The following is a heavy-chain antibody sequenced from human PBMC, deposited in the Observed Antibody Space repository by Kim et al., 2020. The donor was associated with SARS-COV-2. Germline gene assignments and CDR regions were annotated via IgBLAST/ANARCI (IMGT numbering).Heavy chain of an antibody. Sequence: GESLKISCKGSGYSFTSYWIGWVRQMPGKGLEWMGIIYPGDSDTRYSPSFQGQVTISADKSISTAYLQWSSLKASDTAMYYCARLRFGEVAKNAFDIWGQGTMVTVSS. V-gene: IGHV5-51*01. CDR3: ARLRFGEVAKNAFDI. CDR2: IYPGDSDT. D-gene: IGHD3-10*01. CDR1: GYSFTSYW. J-gene: IGHJ3*02.